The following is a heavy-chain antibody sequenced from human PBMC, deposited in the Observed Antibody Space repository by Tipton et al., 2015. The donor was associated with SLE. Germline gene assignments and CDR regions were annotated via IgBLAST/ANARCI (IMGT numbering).Heavy chain of an antibody. J-gene: IGHJ6*03. V-gene: IGHV1-18*04. Sequence: QVQLVQSGAEVKKPGASVKVSRKASGYTFPNYGISWVRQAPGQGLEWMGWISAYSGDTNYAQKFQDRVTMTTDTSTSTVYMELRSLTSDDTAVYYCARDHPPGGDYMDVWGKGTTVTVSS. CDR2: ISAYSGDT. CDR3: ARDHPPGGDYMDV. D-gene: IGHD3-10*01. CDR1: GYTFPNYG.